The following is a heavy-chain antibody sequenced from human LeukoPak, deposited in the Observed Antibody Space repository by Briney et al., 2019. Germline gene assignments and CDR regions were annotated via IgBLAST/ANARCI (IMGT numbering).Heavy chain of an antibody. D-gene: IGHD2-2*02. CDR3: ARIQAVGVPVAIDAYYSYGMDV. V-gene: IGHV1-69*04. Sequence: ASVKVSCKASGGSFSRTAISWVRQAPGQGLEWMGRFIPMVGVATYAQKFQGRVTITEDRSTSTAYMELSSLTSEDTAVYYCARIQAVGVPVAIDAYYSYGMDVWGQGTAVSVSS. J-gene: IGHJ6*02. CDR1: GGSFSRTA. CDR2: FIPMVGVA.